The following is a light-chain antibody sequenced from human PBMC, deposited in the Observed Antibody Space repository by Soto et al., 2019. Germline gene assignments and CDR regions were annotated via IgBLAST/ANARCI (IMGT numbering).Light chain of an antibody. J-gene: IGLJ1*01. CDR1: ISDVGGYNY. CDR3: SSYAGTYYV. CDR2: EVS. Sequence: QSVLTQPPSASGSHGQSVTISCTGTISDVGGYNYVSWYQQHPGKAPKIMIYEVSKRPSGVPDRFSGSKSGNTASLTVSGLQAEDEAEYYCSSYAGTYYVFGTGTKVTVL. V-gene: IGLV2-8*01.